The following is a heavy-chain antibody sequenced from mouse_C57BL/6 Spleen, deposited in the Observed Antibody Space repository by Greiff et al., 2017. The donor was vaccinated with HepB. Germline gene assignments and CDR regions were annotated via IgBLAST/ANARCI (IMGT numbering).Heavy chain of an antibody. CDR1: GYTFTDYE. V-gene: IGHV1-15*01. CDR3: TRLWFAY. Sequence: VQVVESGAELVRPGASVTLSCKASGYTFTDYEMHWVKQTPVHGLEWIGAIDPETGGTAYNQKFKGKAILTADKSSSTAYMELRSLTSEDSAVYYCTRLWFAYWGQGTLVTVSA. J-gene: IGHJ3*01. CDR2: IDPETGGT.